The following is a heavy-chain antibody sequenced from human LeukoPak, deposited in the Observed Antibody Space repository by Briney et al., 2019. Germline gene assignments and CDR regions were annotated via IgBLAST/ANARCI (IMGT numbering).Heavy chain of an antibody. CDR3: ASGGYSYGFDY. V-gene: IGHV4-28*01. J-gene: IGHJ4*02. Sequence: PSDTLSLTCAVSGYSITSSSWWGWIRQPPGKGLEWIGYIYHNGNTYYSPSLKSRVTISVDRSKNQLSLKLSSVTAADTAMYYCASGGYSYGFDYWGQGTLVTVSS. CDR2: IYHNGNT. D-gene: IGHD5-18*01. CDR1: GYSITSSSW.